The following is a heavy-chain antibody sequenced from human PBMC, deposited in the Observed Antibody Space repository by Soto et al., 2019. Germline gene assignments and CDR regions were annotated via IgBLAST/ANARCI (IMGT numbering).Heavy chain of an antibody. Sequence: PGGSLKLSCAAPGFTFSSYAMSWVRQATGKGLEWVSAISGSGGSTYYADSVKGRFTISRDNSKNTLYLQMNSLRAEDTAVYYCAKDKSTVTTFFYYYYMDVWGKGTTVTVSS. CDR2: ISGSGGST. CDR1: GFTFSSYA. J-gene: IGHJ6*03. CDR3: AKDKSTVTTFFYYYYMDV. V-gene: IGHV3-23*01. D-gene: IGHD4-17*01.